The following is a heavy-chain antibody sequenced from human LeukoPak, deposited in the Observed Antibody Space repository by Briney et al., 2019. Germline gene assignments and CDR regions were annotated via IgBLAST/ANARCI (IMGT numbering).Heavy chain of an antibody. D-gene: IGHD3-3*01. Sequence: ASVKVSCKASGYTFTGYYMHWVRQAPGQGLEWMGWINPNSGGTNYAQKFQGRVTMTGDTSISTAYMELSRLRSDDTAVYYCARPVTYYDFWSGYGWFDPWGQGTLVTVSS. CDR1: GYTFTGYY. V-gene: IGHV1-2*02. J-gene: IGHJ5*02. CDR2: INPNSGGT. CDR3: ARPVTYYDFWSGYGWFDP.